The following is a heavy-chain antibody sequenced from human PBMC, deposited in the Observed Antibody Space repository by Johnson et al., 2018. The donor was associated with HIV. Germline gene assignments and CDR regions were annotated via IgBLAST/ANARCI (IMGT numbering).Heavy chain of an antibody. V-gene: IGHV3-7*01. CDR1: GFTLSSYW. CDR2: IKQDESAK. D-gene: IGHD4-17*01. J-gene: IGHJ3*02. CDR3: ARDASYGDYAFDI. Sequence: EVQLVESGGGVVQPGGSLRLSCAASGFTLSSYWMRWVRQAPGKGLEWVANIKQDESAKYYVDSVQGRFTISRDNAKKSLYLQLNSLRAEDTAVYYCARDASYGDYAFDIWGKGTMVTVSS.